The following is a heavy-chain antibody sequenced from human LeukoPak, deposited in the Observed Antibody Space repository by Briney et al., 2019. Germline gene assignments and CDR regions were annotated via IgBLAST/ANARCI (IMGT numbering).Heavy chain of an antibody. Sequence: SVKVSCKASGGTFSSYAISWVRQAPGQGLEWMGRIIPILGIANYAQKFQGRVTITADKSTSTAYMELSSLRSEDTAVYYCARPANEDIVATIDYWGQGTLVTVSS. CDR1: GGTFSSYA. D-gene: IGHD5-12*01. CDR3: ARPANEDIVATIDY. J-gene: IGHJ4*02. CDR2: IIPILGIA. V-gene: IGHV1-69*04.